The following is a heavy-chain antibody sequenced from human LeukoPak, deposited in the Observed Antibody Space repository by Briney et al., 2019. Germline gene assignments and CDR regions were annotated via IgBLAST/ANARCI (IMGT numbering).Heavy chain of an antibody. J-gene: IGHJ3*02. CDR2: IYYSGST. Sequence: SETLSLTCTVSGGSISSYYWSWIRQPPGKGLEWIGYIYYSGSTNYNPSLKSRVTISVDTSKNQFSLKLSSVTAADTAVYYCARDRGRGSYDFWSGYSDPDAFDIWGQGTMVTVSS. V-gene: IGHV4-59*01. CDR3: ARDRGRGSYDFWSGYSDPDAFDI. D-gene: IGHD3-3*01. CDR1: GGSISSYY.